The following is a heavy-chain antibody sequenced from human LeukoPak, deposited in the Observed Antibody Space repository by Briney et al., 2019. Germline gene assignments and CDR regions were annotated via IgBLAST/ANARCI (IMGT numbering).Heavy chain of an antibody. J-gene: IGHJ3*02. CDR1: GFTFSNYA. CDR3: ANIVVVIAIRRLRVPADAFDI. D-gene: IGHD2-21*01. CDR2: ISGSGGST. V-gene: IGHV3-23*01. Sequence: PGGSLRLSCAAAGFTFSNYAMTWVRQALGRGLEWVSSISGSGGSTYYADSVKGRFTISRDNSKNTLYLQMYSLRAEDTAVYYCANIVVVIAIRRLRVPADAFDIWGQGTMVTVSS.